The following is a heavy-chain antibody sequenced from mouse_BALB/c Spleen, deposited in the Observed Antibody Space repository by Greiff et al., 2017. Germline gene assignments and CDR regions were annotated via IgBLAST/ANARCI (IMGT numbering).Heavy chain of an antibody. V-gene: IGHV5-6-5*01. D-gene: IGHD1-1*01. Sequence: EVHLVESGGGLVKPGGSLKLSCAASGFTFSSYAMSWVRQTPEKRLEWVASISSGGSTYYPDSVKGRFTISRDNARNILYLQMSSLRSEDTAMYYCARGGYYGSKFDYWGQGTTLTVSS. CDR3: ARGGYYGSKFDY. CDR2: ISSGGST. J-gene: IGHJ2*01. CDR1: GFTFSSYA.